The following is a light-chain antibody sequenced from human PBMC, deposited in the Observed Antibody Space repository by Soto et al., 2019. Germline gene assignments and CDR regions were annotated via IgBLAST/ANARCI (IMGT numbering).Light chain of an antibody. V-gene: IGLV1-40*01. CDR3: QSYDSSLSGPYV. J-gene: IGLJ1*01. CDR1: SSNIGAGYD. CDR2: GNS. Sequence: SVLTQPPSVSGAPGQRVTISCTGSSSNIGAGYDVHWYQQLPGTAPKLLIYGNSNRPSGVPDRFSGSKSGTSASLAITGLQAEDEADYYCQSYDSSLSGPYVFGTGTKVTVL.